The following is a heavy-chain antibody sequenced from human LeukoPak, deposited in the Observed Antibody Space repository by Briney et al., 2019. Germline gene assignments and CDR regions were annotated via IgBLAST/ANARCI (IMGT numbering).Heavy chain of an antibody. CDR3: AKDIRSYYDSSAIDY. V-gene: IGHV3-9*03. J-gene: IGHJ4*02. D-gene: IGHD3-22*01. CDR1: GFTFDDYA. CDR2: IRWNSGTI. Sequence: GGSLRLSCAASGFTFDDYAMHRVRQAPGKGLEWVSGIRWNSGTIGYADSVKGRFTISRDNAKNSLYLQMNSLRVEDMALYYCAKDIRSYYDSSAIDYWGQGTLVTVSS.